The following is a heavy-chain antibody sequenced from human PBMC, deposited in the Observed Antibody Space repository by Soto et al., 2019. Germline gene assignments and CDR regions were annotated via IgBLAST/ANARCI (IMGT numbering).Heavy chain of an antibody. Sequence: SETLSLTCTVSGGSISSYYWSWIRQPPGKGLEWIGYIYYSGSTNYNPSLKSRVTISVDTSKNQFSLKLSSVTAADTAVYYCARENSGYDPEYYFDYWGQGTLVTVSS. D-gene: IGHD5-12*01. CDR3: ARENSGYDPEYYFDY. V-gene: IGHV4-59*01. CDR1: GGSISSYY. CDR2: IYYSGST. J-gene: IGHJ4*02.